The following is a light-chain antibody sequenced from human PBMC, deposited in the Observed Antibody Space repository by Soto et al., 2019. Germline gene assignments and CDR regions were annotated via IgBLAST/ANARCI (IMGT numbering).Light chain of an antibody. CDR2: AAY. CDR1: QNIHTF. J-gene: IGKJ2*01. CDR3: QESYRTPMYT. Sequence: DIQMTQSPSSLSASVGDRVTITCRASQNIHTFLNWYQQKPGKAPKLLIYAAYILHSGVPSRFSGSGSGTDFTLTISSLQPEDFATYYCQESYRTPMYTFGQGTKLEI. V-gene: IGKV1-39*01.